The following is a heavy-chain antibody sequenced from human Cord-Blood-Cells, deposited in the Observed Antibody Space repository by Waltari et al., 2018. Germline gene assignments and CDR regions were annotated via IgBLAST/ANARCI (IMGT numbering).Heavy chain of an antibody. CDR1: GFTFSSYA. CDR3: AKDQEVRGVNDAYDI. D-gene: IGHD3-10*01. CDR2: ISGSGGST. V-gene: IGHV3-23*01. J-gene: IGHJ3*02. Sequence: LESGGGLVQPGGSLRLSCAASGFTFSSYAMSRVRQAPGKGLEWVSAISGSGGSTYYADSVKGRFTISRDNSKNTLYLQMNSLRAEDTAVYYCAKDQEVRGVNDAYDIWGQGTMVTVSS.